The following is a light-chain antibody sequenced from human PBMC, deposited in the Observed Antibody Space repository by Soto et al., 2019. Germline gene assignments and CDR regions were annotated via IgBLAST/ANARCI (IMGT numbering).Light chain of an antibody. Sequence: QSALTQPASVSGSPGQSITISCTGTSSAVGNYKYVSWYQQHPGKAPKLMIYEVSKRPSGVSNRFSGSKSGNTASLTISGLQAEDEADYYCFSYTSGSTYVFGTGTKLTVL. CDR3: FSYTSGSTYV. J-gene: IGLJ1*01. V-gene: IGLV2-14*01. CDR2: EVS. CDR1: SSAVGNYKY.